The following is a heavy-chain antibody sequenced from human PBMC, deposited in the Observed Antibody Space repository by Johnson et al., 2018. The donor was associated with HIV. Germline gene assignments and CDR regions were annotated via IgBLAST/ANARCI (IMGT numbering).Heavy chain of an antibody. D-gene: IGHD4-17*01. CDR3: AKMVHGEPPWAFDI. J-gene: IGHJ3*02. CDR1: GFTFSSYG. CDR2: IRYDGSNK. Sequence: VQLVESGGGLVQPGGSLILSCAASGFTFSSYGMHWVRQAPGKGLEWVAFIRYDGSNKYYADSVKGRFTISRDNSKNTLYLQMNSLRAEDTAVYYCAKMVHGEPPWAFDIWGQGTMVTVSS. V-gene: IGHV3-30*02.